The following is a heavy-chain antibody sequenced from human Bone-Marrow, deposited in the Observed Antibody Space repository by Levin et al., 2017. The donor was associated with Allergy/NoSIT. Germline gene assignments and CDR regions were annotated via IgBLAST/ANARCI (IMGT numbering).Heavy chain of an antibody. J-gene: IGHJ4*02. Sequence: GGSLRLSCAASGFALSGFAMSWVRQAPGQGLGWVSAISDSGAHTYYADSVRGRFTISRDNSRNTLFLRMNTLGAEDTAVYYCAKSQGLSGRSFGDWGQGTLVTVSS. D-gene: IGHD1-26*01. CDR1: GFALSGFA. CDR3: AKSQGLSGRSFGD. V-gene: IGHV3-23*01. CDR2: ISDSGAHT.